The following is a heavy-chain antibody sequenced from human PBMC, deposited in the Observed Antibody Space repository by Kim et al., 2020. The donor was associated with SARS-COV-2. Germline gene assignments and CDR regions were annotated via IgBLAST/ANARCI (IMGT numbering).Heavy chain of an antibody. CDR2: IYPGDSDT. J-gene: IGHJ6*02. CDR1: GYSFTSYW. V-gene: IGHV5-51*01. Sequence: GESLKISCKGSGYSFTSYWIGWVRQMPGKGLEWMGIIYPGDSDTRYSPSFQGQVTISADKSISTAYLQWSSLKASDTAMYYCARSSRFGEFPYYYYGMDVWGQGTTVTVSS. CDR3: ARSSRFGEFPYYYYGMDV. D-gene: IGHD3-10*01.